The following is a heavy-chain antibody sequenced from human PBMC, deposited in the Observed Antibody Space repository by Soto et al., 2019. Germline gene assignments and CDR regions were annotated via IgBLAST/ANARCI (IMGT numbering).Heavy chain of an antibody. D-gene: IGHD5-12*01. V-gene: IGHV1-18*01. CDR2: ISAYNGNT. CDR3: ARDVAIDSGYDSPVIY. Sequence: QVQLVQSGAEVKKPGASVKVSCKASGYTFTSYGISWVRQAPGQGVEWMGWISAYNGNTNYAQKLQGRLTMTTDTSTSTAYMELRSLRSYDTAVYYCARDVAIDSGYDSPVIYWGQGTLVTVSS. CDR1: GYTFTSYG. J-gene: IGHJ4*02.